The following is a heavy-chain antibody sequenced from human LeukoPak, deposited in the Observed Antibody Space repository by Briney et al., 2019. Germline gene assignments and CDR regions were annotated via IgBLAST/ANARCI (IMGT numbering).Heavy chain of an antibody. CDR2: IYTSGST. J-gene: IGHJ3*02. CDR1: GGSFSGHY. CDR3: ARVSLILYAFDI. D-gene: IGHD3/OR15-3a*01. V-gene: IGHV4-59*10. Sequence: SETLSLTCAVYGGSFSGHYWSWIRQPAGKGLEWIGRIYTSGSTNYNPSLKSRVTMSVDTPKNQFSLKLSSVTAADTAVYYCARVSLILYAFDIWGQGTMVTVSS.